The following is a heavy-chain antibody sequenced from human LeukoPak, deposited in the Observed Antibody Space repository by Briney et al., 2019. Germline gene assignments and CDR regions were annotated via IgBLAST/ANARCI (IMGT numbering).Heavy chain of an antibody. V-gene: IGHV3-33*01. J-gene: IGHJ3*01. CDR3: AREPGDYYGLGSSDAFDL. CDR2: IWYDGSNK. Sequence: GGSLRFTSAASAFTISSYGMHRVRQAPGKGLEWVAVIWYDGSNKYYADSVKGRFTISRDNSKNTLYLQMNSLRAEDTAVYYCAREPGDYYGLGSSDAFDLWGQGTMVTVSS. CDR1: AFTISSYG. D-gene: IGHD3-10*01.